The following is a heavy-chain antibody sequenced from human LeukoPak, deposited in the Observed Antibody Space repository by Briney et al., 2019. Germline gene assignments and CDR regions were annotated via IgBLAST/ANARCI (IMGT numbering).Heavy chain of an antibody. V-gene: IGHV4-31*03. Sequence: SETLSLTCTVSGGSISSGGYYWGWIRQHPGKGLEWIGYIYYSGSTYYNPSLKSRVTISVDTSKNQFSLKLSSVTAADTAVYYCAREGSNRWPNDAFDIWGQGTMVTVSS. D-gene: IGHD2/OR15-2a*01. CDR2: IYYSGST. CDR3: AREGSNRWPNDAFDI. CDR1: GGSISSGGYY. J-gene: IGHJ3*02.